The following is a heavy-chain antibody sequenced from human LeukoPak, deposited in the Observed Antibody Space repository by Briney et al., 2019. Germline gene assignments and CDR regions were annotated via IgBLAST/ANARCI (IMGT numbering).Heavy chain of an antibody. CDR2: ISSSSTYI. J-gene: IGHJ4*02. D-gene: IGHD3-22*01. CDR3: AKDRRSSGYHFDY. V-gene: IGHV3-21*01. CDR1: GFTFSSYS. Sequence: GGSLRLSCAASGFTFSSYSMNWVRQPPGKGAGVGLILEWVSSISSSSTYIYYADSVKGRFTISRDNAKNSLYLQMNSLRAEDTAVYYCAKDRRSSGYHFDYWGQGTLVTVSS.